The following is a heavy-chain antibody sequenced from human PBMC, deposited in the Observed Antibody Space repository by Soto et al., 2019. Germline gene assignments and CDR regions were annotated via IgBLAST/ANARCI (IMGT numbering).Heavy chain of an antibody. CDR1: GYTFTSYG. CDR2: ISAYNGNT. Sequence: ASVKVSCKASGYTFTSYGISWVRQAPGQGLEWMGWISAYNGNTNYAQKLQGRVTMTTDTSTSTAYMELRSLRSDDTAVYYCARVIGITMRLVAPGAFDSWGQGRMVTVS. V-gene: IGHV1-18*01. D-gene: IGHD3-22*01. J-gene: IGHJ3*02. CDR3: ARVIGITMRLVAPGAFDS.